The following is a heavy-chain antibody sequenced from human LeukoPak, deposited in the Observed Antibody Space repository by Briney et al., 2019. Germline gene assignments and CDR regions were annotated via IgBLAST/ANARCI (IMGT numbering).Heavy chain of an antibody. Sequence: GGSLRLSCAATGFTFSSYGMSWVRQAPGKGLEWVSTISGGGGGTFYADFAKGRFTISRDNSKNTLYLQMNSQRVEDTAVYYCANRASHCFDYWGQGTLVPVSS. V-gene: IGHV3-23*01. CDR1: GFTFSSYG. CDR2: ISGGGGGT. CDR3: ANRASHCFDY. J-gene: IGHJ4*02. D-gene: IGHD2-2*01.